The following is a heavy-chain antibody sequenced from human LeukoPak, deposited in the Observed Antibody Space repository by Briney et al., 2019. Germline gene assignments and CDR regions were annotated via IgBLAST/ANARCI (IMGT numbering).Heavy chain of an antibody. V-gene: IGHV4-34*01. CDR1: GGSFSGYY. CDR2: INHSGST. J-gene: IGHJ6*02. Sequence: SETLSLTCAVYGGSFSGYYWSWIRQPPGKGLEWIGEINHSGSTNYNPSLKSRVTISVDTSKNQFSLKLSAVTAADTALYYCARAPRGGYYYYGMDVWGQGTTVTVSS. CDR3: ARAPRGGYYYYGMDV. D-gene: IGHD3-3*01.